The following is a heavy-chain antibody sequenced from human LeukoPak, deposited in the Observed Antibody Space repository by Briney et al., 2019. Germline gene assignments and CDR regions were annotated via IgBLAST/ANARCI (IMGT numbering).Heavy chain of an antibody. J-gene: IGHJ4*02. Sequence: PKETLSVTCAVYGGSFSGYYWSWIRQPPGKGLEWIGEINHSGSTNYNPSLKSRVTISVDTSKNQFSLKLSSVTAADTAVYYCARGTYDSSGPTAAHFDYWGQGSLASVSS. CDR2: INHSGST. V-gene: IGHV4-34*01. CDR1: GGSFSGYY. CDR3: ARGTYDSSGPTAAHFDY. D-gene: IGHD3-22*01.